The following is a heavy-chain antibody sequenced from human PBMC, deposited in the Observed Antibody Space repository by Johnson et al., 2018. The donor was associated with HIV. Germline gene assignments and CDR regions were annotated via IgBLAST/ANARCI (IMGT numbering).Heavy chain of an antibody. D-gene: IGHD4-11*01. CDR1: GFTFSSYG. CDR3: GRDINYSNYVTDAFDI. V-gene: IGHV3-30*03. J-gene: IGHJ3*02. CDR2: ISYDGSNK. Sequence: QVQLVESGGGVVQPGRSLRLSCAASGFTFSSYGMHWVRQAPGKGLEWVAVISYDGSNKYYADSVKGRFTISRDSSKNTLYLQMNSLRAEDTAVYYCGRDINYSNYVTDAFDIWGQGTVVTVSS.